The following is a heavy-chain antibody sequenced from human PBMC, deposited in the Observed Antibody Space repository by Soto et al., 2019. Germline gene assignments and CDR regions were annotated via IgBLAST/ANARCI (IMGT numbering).Heavy chain of an antibody. Sequence: QLQLQESGPGLVKPSATLSLTCSVSGASIDSKSYYWAWIRQPPGKGLEWIGNIFYAGDTYYSPSLKRRLTISVDLSQNPFSLRLSSVTAADTALYYCARLDLAYYGLDVWGQGATILVSS. V-gene: IGHV4-39*01. D-gene: IGHD3-9*01. J-gene: IGHJ6*02. CDR3: ARLDLAYYGLDV. CDR2: IFYAGDT. CDR1: GASIDSKSYY.